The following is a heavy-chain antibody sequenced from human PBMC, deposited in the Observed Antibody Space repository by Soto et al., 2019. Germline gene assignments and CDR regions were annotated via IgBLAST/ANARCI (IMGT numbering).Heavy chain of an antibody. Sequence: PGESLKISCKGSGYSFSDYWIAWVRQMPGKGLEWMGIIYPSDSNTRYSPSFQGQVTISADKSISTAYLQWSSLKASDTAMYYCARLFGGAAIPLPWGQGTLVTVPQ. CDR3: ARLFGGAAIPLP. CDR2: IYPSDSNT. J-gene: IGHJ5*02. D-gene: IGHD2-2*02. V-gene: IGHV5-51*01. CDR1: GYSFSDYW.